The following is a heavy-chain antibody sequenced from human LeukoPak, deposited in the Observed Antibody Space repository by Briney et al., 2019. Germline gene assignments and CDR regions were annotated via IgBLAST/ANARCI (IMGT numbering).Heavy chain of an antibody. J-gene: IGHJ4*02. CDR1: GFTFSSYE. CDR3: ARDQGWGSPKYYFDY. D-gene: IGHD7-27*01. V-gene: IGHV3-48*03. CDR2: ISSSGSTI. Sequence: GGSLRLSCAVSGFTFSSYEMNWVRQAPGKRLEWVSYISSSGSTIYYADSVKGRFTISRDNAKNSLYLQMNSLRAEDTAVYYCARDQGWGSPKYYFDYWGQGTPVTVSS.